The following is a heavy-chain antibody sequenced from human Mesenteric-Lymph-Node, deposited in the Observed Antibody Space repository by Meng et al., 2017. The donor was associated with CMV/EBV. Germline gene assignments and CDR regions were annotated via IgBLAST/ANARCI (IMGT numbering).Heavy chain of an antibody. Sequence: LKISCAASGFTFSDYALHRVRPAPGKGLECVAVISYDGSNKYYAGSVKGRFTISRDNSKNTLYLQMGSRRPEDTAVYYRARDDYEFWSGYFFHYSYYTMDVWGQGTTVTVSS. D-gene: IGHD3-3*01. CDR1: GFTFSDYA. CDR2: ISYDGSNK. CDR3: ARDDYEFWSGYFFHYSYYTMDV. J-gene: IGHJ6*02. V-gene: IGHV3-30-3*01.